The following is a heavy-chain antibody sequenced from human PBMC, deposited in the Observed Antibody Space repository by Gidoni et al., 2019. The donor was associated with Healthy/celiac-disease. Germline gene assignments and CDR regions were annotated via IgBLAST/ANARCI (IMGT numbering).Heavy chain of an antibody. D-gene: IGHD1-1*01. Sequence: QVQLVQSGAEVKKPGASVKVCCKASGYTVTSCGISWVRQAPGQGLEWMGWISAYNGNTNYAQKLQGRVTMTTDTSTSTAYMELRSLRSDDTAVYYCARSPGTKRYYYYYMDVWGKGTTVTVSS. J-gene: IGHJ6*03. CDR3: ARSPGTKRYYYYYMDV. V-gene: IGHV1-18*01. CDR2: ISAYNGNT. CDR1: GYTVTSCG.